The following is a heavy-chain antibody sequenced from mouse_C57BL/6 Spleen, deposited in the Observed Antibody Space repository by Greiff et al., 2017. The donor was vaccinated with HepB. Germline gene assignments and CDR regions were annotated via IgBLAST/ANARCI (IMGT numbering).Heavy chain of an antibody. J-gene: IGHJ3*01. CDR3: ARRKGIITTVEAWFAY. V-gene: IGHV1-37*01. D-gene: IGHD1-1*01. CDR1: GYSFTGYF. Sequence: EVKLVESGPELVKPGASVKISCKASGYSFTGYFMNWVKQSHGKSLEWIGRINPYNGDTFYNQKFKGKATLTVDKSSSTAHMELLSLTSEDFAVYYCARRKGIITTVEAWFAYWGQGTLVTVSA. CDR2: INPYNGDT.